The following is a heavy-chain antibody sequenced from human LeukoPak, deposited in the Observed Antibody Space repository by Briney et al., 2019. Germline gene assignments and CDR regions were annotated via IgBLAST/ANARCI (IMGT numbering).Heavy chain of an antibody. J-gene: IGHJ3*02. CDR2: IGTAGDT. V-gene: IGHV3-13*04. CDR1: GFTFSSYD. D-gene: IGHD3-10*01. CDR3: ARVNMDRGAAFDI. Sequence: GGTLRLSCAASGFTFSSYDMHWVRQATGPGLEWFSAIGTAGDTYYPGPVKGRFTISRENAKKSLYLQMNSLRAGDTAVYYCARVNMDRGAAFDIWGQGTKVTVSS.